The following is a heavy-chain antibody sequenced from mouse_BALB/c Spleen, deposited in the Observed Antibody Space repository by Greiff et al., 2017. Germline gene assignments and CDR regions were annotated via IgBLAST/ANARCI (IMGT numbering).Heavy chain of an antibody. D-gene: IGHD1-1*01. V-gene: IGHV1-7*01. CDR3: ARVERVLRYFDY. J-gene: IGHJ2*01. CDR1: GYTFTSYW. CDR2: INPSTGYT. Sequence: VQLQQSGAELAKPGASVKMSCKASGYTFTSYWMHWVKQRPGQGLEWIGYINPSTGYTEYNQKFKDKATLTADKSSSTAYMQLSSLTSEDSAVYYCARVERVLRYFDYWGQGTTLTVSS.